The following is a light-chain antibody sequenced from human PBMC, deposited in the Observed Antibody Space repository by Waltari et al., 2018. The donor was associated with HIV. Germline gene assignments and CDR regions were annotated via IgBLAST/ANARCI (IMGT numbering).Light chain of an antibody. CDR2: DVG. CDR3: CSYAGNFFV. Sequence: QSALTQPRSVSGSPGQSVTISCIGTSSDVGGYDFVSWYQEHPCKAPKLMIYDVGNRPSGVPARFSGSKSGNTASLTISGLQAEDEADYFCCSYAGNFFVFGTGTQVSVL. J-gene: IGLJ1*01. CDR1: SSDVGGYDF. V-gene: IGLV2-11*01.